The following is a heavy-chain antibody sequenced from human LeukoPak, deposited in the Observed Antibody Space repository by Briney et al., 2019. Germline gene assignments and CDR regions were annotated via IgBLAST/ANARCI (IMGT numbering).Heavy chain of an antibody. V-gene: IGHV4-4*07. J-gene: IGHJ4*02. D-gene: IGHD3-9*01. CDR3: ARGPIQNYDILTGPFDY. Sequence: SETLSLTCTVSGGSISSYYWSWIRQPAGKGLEWIGRIYTSGSTYYNPSLKSRVTISVDTSKNQFSLKLSSVTAADTAVYYCARGPIQNYDILTGPFDYWGQGTLVTVSS. CDR2: IYTSGST. CDR1: GGSISSYY.